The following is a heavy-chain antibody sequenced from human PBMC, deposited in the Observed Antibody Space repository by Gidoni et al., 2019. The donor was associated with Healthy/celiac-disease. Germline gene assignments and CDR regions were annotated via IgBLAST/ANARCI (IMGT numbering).Heavy chain of an antibody. V-gene: IGHV3-23*01. CDR2: ISGSGVST. CDR3: ATLGGWLQFRPFDY. J-gene: IGHJ4*02. D-gene: IGHD5-12*01. Sequence: EVQLLESGGGLVQPGGSLRLSCAASGFTFSSYSMSWVRQAPGKGLGWVSAISGSGVSTYYADSVKGRFTISRDNSKNTLYLQMNSLRAEDTAVYYCATLGGWLQFRPFDYWGQGTLVTVSS. CDR1: GFTFSSYS.